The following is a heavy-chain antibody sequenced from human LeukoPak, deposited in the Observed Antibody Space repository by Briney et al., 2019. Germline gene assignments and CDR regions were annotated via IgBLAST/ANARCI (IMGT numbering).Heavy chain of an antibody. V-gene: IGHV3-21*01. D-gene: IGHD3-3*01. Sequence: PGGTLRLSCAASGFTFSSYGMSWVRQAPGKGLEWVSSISSSSSYIYYADSVKGRFTISRDNPKNSLYLQMNSLRAEDTAVYYCARGPPYYDFWSGYYGSLAWGQGTLVTVSS. CDR1: GFTFSSYG. J-gene: IGHJ4*02. CDR2: ISSSSSYI. CDR3: ARGPPYYDFWSGYYGSLA.